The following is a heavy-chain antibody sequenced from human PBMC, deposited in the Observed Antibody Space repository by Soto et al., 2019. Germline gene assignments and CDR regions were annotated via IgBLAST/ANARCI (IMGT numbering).Heavy chain of an antibody. V-gene: IGHV1-46*01. J-gene: IGHJ4*02. CDR3: ARSLLQGDF. CDR2: INPNGGST. CDR1: GYTFIHYY. Sequence: QVQLVQSGAEVKKPGASVKMSCKASGYTFIHYYIHWVRQAPGQGLECMAIINPNGGSTNYAQKFQGRVTVTSDTSTTPGSMAMNSLESADTAVYFCARSLLQGDFWGQGTLVTVSA. D-gene: IGHD2-21*01.